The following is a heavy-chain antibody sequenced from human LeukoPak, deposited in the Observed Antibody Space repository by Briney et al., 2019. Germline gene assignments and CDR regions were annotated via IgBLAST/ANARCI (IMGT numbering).Heavy chain of an antibody. CDR3: ASGPGYSSGWYAPY. V-gene: IGHV4-59*01. Sequence: SETLSLTCTVSGGSTSSYYWSWIRQPPGKGLEWIGYIYYSGSTNYNPSLKSRVTISVDTSKNQFSLKLSSVTAADTAVYYCASGPGYSSGWYAPYWGQGTLVTVSS. J-gene: IGHJ4*02. D-gene: IGHD6-19*01. CDR2: IYYSGST. CDR1: GGSTSSYY.